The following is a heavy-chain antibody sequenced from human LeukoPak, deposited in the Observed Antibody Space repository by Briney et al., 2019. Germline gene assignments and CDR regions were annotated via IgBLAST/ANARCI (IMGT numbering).Heavy chain of an antibody. CDR2: IKYDGSAT. CDR1: GFTFSNYW. D-gene: IGHD3-22*01. Sequence: GGSLRLSCAASGFTFSNYWMHWIRQVPGKGLVWVSHIKYDGSATNYADSVKGRFAISRDNAKNTLYLQMNSLRAEDTAVYYCAKVRDYDSSGYSDYWGQGNLVTVSS. CDR3: AKVRDYDSSGYSDY. J-gene: IGHJ4*02. V-gene: IGHV3-74*01.